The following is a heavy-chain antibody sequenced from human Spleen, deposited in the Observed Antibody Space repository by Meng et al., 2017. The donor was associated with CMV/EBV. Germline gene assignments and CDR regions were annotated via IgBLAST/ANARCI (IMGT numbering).Heavy chain of an antibody. V-gene: IGHV3-48*03. D-gene: IGHD6-13*01. J-gene: IGHJ6*02. Sequence: GESLKISCAASGFTFSSYEMNWVRQAPGKGLEWVSYISSSGSTIYYADSVKGRFTISRDNAKNSLYLQMNSLRAGDTAVYYCAREGQQLIYYYGMDVWGQGTTVTVSS. CDR3: AREGQQLIYYYGMDV. CDR1: GFTFSSYE. CDR2: ISSSGSTI.